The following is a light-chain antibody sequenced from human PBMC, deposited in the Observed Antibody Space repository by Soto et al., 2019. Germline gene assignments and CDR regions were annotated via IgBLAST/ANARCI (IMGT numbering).Light chain of an antibody. CDR3: LQDHDDSWT. J-gene: IGKJ1*01. Sequence: AIQMTQSPSCLSASVGDRITITCRASQGIESDLSWYQQRPGKAPKLLIYAASNVHSGVPPRFSGSRSGTEFTLTISNLQPEDFASYYCLQDHDDSWTFGQGTKVDIK. CDR1: QGIESD. V-gene: IGKV1-6*01. CDR2: AAS.